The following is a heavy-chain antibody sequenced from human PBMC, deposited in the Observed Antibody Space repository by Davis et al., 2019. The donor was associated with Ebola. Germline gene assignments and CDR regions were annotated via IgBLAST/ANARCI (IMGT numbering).Heavy chain of an antibody. V-gene: IGHV1-69*13. D-gene: IGHD4-17*01. CDR3: ARDGLARGLRSYFDP. CDR1: GGTFSSYA. CDR2: IIPIFGTA. J-gene: IGHJ5*02. Sequence: AASVKVSCKASGGTFSSYAISWVRQAPGQGLEWMGGIIPIFGTANYAQKFQGRVTITADESTSTAYMELSSLRSEDTAVYYCARDGLARGLRSYFDPWGQGTLVTVSS.